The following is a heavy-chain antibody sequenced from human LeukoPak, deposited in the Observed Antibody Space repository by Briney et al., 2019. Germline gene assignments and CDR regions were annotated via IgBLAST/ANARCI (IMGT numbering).Heavy chain of an antibody. Sequence: PGGSLRLSCAGSGFALKSYSLTWVRQAPGKGLEWVSSISSTSAYIHYADSVKGRFTISRDNVDNVVYLEMNSLGAEDTATYYCARVAVAGPTGWFDSWGQGALVIVSS. CDR2: ISSTSAYI. CDR3: ARVAVAGPTGWFDS. CDR1: GFALKSYS. V-gene: IGHV3-21*01. J-gene: IGHJ5*01. D-gene: IGHD6-19*01.